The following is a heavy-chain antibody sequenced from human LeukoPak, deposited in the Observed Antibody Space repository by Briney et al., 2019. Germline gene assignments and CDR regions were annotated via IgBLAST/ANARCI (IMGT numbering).Heavy chain of an antibody. CDR3: AKEVRGDAFDI. V-gene: IGHV3-38-3*01. J-gene: IGHJ3*02. CDR1: GFTVSSNE. Sequence: GGSLRLSCAASGFTVSSNEMSWVRQAPGKGLEWVSSISGDSTYYADSMKGRFTISRDNTKNTLFLQMNSLRAEDTAVYYCAKEVRGDAFDIWGQGTMVTVSS. D-gene: IGHD3-16*01. CDR2: ISGDST.